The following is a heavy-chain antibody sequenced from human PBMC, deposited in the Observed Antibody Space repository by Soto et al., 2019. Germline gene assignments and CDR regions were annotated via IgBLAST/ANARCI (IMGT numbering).Heavy chain of an antibody. D-gene: IGHD3-16*01. J-gene: IGHJ6*03. CDR1: GGSISSSSYY. V-gene: IGHV4-61*01. CDR3: AREGGDYDYYYMDV. CDR2: IYYSGST. Sequence: SETLSLTCTVSGGSISSSSYYWSWIRQPPGKGLEWIGYIYYSGSTNYNPSLKSRVTISVDTSKNQFSLKLSSVTAADTAVYYCAREGGDYDYYYMDVWGKGTTVTVSS.